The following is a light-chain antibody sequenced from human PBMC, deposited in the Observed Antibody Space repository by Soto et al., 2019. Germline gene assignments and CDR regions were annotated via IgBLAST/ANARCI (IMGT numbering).Light chain of an antibody. V-gene: IGKV4-1*01. J-gene: IGKJ1*01. CDR1: QSVLYSSNNKNY. CDR3: QQHYSTPRT. CDR2: WAS. Sequence: DIVMTQSPDSLAVSLGERATINCKSSQSVLYSSNNKNYLAWYQQKPGQPPKLLIYWASTRESGVPDRFSGSGSGTDFTLTISSLQAGDVAVYYCQQHYSTPRTFGPGTKVDIK.